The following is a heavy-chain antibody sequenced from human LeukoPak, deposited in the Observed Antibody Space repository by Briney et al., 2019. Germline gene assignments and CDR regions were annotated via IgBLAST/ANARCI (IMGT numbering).Heavy chain of an antibody. D-gene: IGHD6-13*01. Sequence: ASVKGSCKPSGYTFTSSYMHSVGQAPGPGLEWMGLIYPRGSSTSDAQKIQGRATMARDTSTSSVYMELSSLRSKGTDVYYCARGAIAAGGPYCCCMDVWGQGTTVTVAS. CDR3: ARGAIAAGGPYCCCMDV. J-gene: IGHJ6*02. CDR2: IYPRGSST. V-gene: IGHV1-46*01. CDR1: GYTFTSSY.